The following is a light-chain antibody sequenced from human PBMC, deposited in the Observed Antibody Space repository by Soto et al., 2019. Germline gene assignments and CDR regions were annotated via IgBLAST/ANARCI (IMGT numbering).Light chain of an antibody. Sequence: QSALTQPAYVSGSPGQSITISCTGTSSDVGGYNYVSWYQHHPGKAPKFMIYEVSNRPSGVSNRFSGSKSGNTASLTISGLQAEDEADYYCSSYTSSSTLVFGGGTKVTVL. CDR2: EVS. CDR1: SSDVGGYNY. CDR3: SSYTSSSTLV. V-gene: IGLV2-14*01. J-gene: IGLJ3*02.